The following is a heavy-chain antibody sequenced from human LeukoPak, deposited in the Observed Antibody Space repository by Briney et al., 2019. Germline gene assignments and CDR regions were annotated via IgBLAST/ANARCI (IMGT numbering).Heavy chain of an antibody. D-gene: IGHD3-22*01. V-gene: IGHV3-11*01. CDR2: ICDSGRTI. CDR3: ARDRLGDYDHSGYYDR. CDR1: GFTFSDYY. Sequence: GGSLRLPCAASGFTFSDYYMSWIRQAPGKGLEWVSYICDSGRTIYYADSVKGRFTISRDNAKNSVYLQMNNLGAEDTAVYYCARDRLGDYDHSGYYDRWGQGTLVTVSS. J-gene: IGHJ5*02.